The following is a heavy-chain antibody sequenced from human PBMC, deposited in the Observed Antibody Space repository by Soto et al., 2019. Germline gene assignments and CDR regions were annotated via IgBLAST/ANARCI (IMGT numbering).Heavy chain of an antibody. D-gene: IGHD1-26*01. Sequence: SEPLSLTCTVSGGSISSYYWSWIRQPPGKGLEWIGYIYYSGSTNYNPSLKSRVTISVDTSKNQFSLKLSSVTAADTAVYYCARVMRGRYSDFDYWGQGTLVTVSS. J-gene: IGHJ4*02. CDR2: IYYSGST. CDR1: GGSISSYY. V-gene: IGHV4-59*01. CDR3: ARVMRGRYSDFDY.